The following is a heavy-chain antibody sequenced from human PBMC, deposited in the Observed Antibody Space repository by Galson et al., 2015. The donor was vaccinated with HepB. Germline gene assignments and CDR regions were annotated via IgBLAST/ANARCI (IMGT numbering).Heavy chain of an antibody. D-gene: IGHD4-17*01. CDR2: ISGSGGST. CDR1: GFTFSSYA. CDR3: AKDVEGGEDGDREFDY. Sequence: SLRLSCAASGFTFSSYAMSWVRQAPGKGLEWVSAISGSGGSTYYADSVKGRFTISRDNSKNTLYLQMNSLRAEDTAVYYCAKDVEGGEDGDREFDYWGQGTLVTVSS. V-gene: IGHV3-23*01. J-gene: IGHJ4*02.